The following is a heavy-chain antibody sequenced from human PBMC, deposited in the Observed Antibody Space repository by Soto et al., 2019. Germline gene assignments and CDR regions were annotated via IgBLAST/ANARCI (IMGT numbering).Heavy chain of an antibody. CDR1: GFTFSSYW. CDR2: IKQDGSEK. V-gene: IGHV3-7*01. J-gene: IGHJ4*02. Sequence: GGSLRLSCAASGFTFSSYWMSWVRQAPGKGLEWVANIKQDGSEKYYVDSVKGRFTISRDNAKNSLYLQMNSLRAEDTAVYYCARAQTLFYRQRFDYWGQGTLVTVSS. D-gene: IGHD3-16*02. CDR3: ARAQTLFYRQRFDY.